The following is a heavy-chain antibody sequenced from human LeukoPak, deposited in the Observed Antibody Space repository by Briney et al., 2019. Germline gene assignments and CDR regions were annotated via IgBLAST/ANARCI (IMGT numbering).Heavy chain of an antibody. D-gene: IGHD5-12*01. J-gene: IGHJ3*01. CDR3: ARDIELST. Sequence: PGGSLRLSCAASGFTFTNYAMSWVRQAPGKGLEWVSLIASSGLNTYYADSVRGRFTISRDNSKNTLSLQMNSLRVEDTAIYYCARDIELSTWGLGTLVTVSS. CDR1: GFTFTNYA. V-gene: IGHV3-23*01. CDR2: IASSGLNT.